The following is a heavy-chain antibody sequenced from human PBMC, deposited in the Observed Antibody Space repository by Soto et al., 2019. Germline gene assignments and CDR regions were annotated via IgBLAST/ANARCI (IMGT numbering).Heavy chain of an antibody. CDR3: ATSNGGTDDYYYGMDV. CDR2: ISYDGSNK. V-gene: IGHV3-30*03. Sequence: QVQLVESGGGVVQPGRSLRLSCAASGFTFSSYGMHWVRQAPGKGLEWVAVISYDGSNKYYADSVKGRFTISRDNSKNTLYLQMNSLRAEDTAVYYCATSNGGTDDYYYGMDVWGQGTTVTVSS. CDR1: GFTFSSYG. D-gene: IGHD1-26*01. J-gene: IGHJ6*02.